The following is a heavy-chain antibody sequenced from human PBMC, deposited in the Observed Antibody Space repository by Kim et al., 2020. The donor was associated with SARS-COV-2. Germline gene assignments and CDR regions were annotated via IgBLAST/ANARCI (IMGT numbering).Heavy chain of an antibody. CDR1: GFTFSSCA. CDR3: ARDVYSSSWFYFYGMDV. V-gene: IGHV3-74*01. J-gene: IGHJ6*01. Sequence: GGSLRLSCAASGFTFSSCAIHWVRQAPGKGLVWVSRSNSDGSSTSYADSVKGRFTISRDNAKNTLYLQMNSLRAEDTAVYYCARDVYSSSWFYFYGMDV. D-gene: IGHD6-13*01. CDR2: SNSDGSST.